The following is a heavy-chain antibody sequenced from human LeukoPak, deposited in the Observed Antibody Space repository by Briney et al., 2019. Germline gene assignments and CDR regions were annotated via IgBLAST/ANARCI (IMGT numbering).Heavy chain of an antibody. CDR3: ARVNYVVVPAAIPWFDP. V-gene: IGHV4-59*01. D-gene: IGHD2-2*02. CDR1: GGSISSYY. CDR2: IYYSGST. Sequence: SETLSLTCTVSGGSISSYYWSWIRQPPGKGLEWIGYIYYSGSTNYNPSLKSRVTISVDTSKNQFSLKLSSVTAADTAVYYCARVNYVVVPAAIPWFDPLGPGNPGHRLL. J-gene: IGHJ5*02.